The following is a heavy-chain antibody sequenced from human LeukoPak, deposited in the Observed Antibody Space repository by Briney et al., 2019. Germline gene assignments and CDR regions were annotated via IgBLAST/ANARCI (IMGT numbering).Heavy chain of an antibody. CDR3: AGYSGSYWPGAFDI. V-gene: IGHV4-59*08. Sequence: SETLSLTCTVSGGSISSYYWSWIRQPPGKGLEWIGYIYYSGSTNYNASLKIRVTISVDTSKNQFSLKLSSVTAADTAVYYCAGYSGSYWPGAFDIWGQGTMVTVSS. D-gene: IGHD1-26*01. CDR1: GGSISSYY. J-gene: IGHJ3*02. CDR2: IYYSGST.